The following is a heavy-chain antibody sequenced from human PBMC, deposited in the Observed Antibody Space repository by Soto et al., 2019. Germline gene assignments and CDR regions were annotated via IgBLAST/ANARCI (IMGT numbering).Heavy chain of an antibody. CDR3: ARPEGGYGSGYSWFDP. D-gene: IGHD5-12*01. J-gene: IGHJ5*02. CDR1: GRSISEINSY. Sequence: SETLSLTCSVSGRSISEINSYWGWIRQTPGEGLEWIGAIHHTGSTYYNPSLKSRVIISLDTSKNQFSLKLSSVTAADTALYYCARPEGGYGSGYSWFDPWGQGTRVTVSS. CDR2: IHHTGST. V-gene: IGHV4-39*01.